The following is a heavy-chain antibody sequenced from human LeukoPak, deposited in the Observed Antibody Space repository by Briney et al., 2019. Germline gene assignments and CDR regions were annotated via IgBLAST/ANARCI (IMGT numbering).Heavy chain of an antibody. Sequence: PGGSLRLSCAASGFTFSTYAMHWVRQAPGKGLEWVAVISYDGSSKYYADSVEGRFTISRDNSKNTLYLQMNSPRAEDTAVYYCARYYYYGSGSLDYWGQGTLVTVSS. CDR3: ARYYYYGSGSLDY. V-gene: IGHV3-30-3*01. CDR2: ISYDGSSK. J-gene: IGHJ4*02. CDR1: GFTFSTYA. D-gene: IGHD3-10*01.